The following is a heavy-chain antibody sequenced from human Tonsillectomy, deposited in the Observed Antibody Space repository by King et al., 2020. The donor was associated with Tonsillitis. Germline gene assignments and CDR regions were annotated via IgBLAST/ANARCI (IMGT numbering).Heavy chain of an antibody. V-gene: IGHV3-23*04. J-gene: IGHJ3*02. CDR2: ISGSGGST. Sequence: VQLVESGGGLVQPGGSLRLSCAASGFTFSSYAMSWVRQAPGKGLEWVSDISGSGGSTYFADSVKGRFTISRDNSKSTLYLQMNSLRAEDTAVYYCAKNQLGSRGSLPPRAFDIWGQGTMVTVSS. CDR1: GFTFSSYA. D-gene: IGHD2-15*01. CDR3: AKNQLGSRGSLPPRAFDI.